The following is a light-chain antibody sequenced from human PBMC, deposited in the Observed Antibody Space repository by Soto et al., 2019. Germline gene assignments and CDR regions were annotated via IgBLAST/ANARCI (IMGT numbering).Light chain of an antibody. J-gene: IGKJ1*01. V-gene: IGKV1-5*03. CDR1: QSISNW. CDR3: QHYNSYIWT. Sequence: DIQMTQSPSTLSASEGDRVSVTCRASQSISNWLAWYQQKPGKAPKLLIYKASSLESGVPSRFSGSGSGTEFTLTISSLQPDDFATYYCQHYNSYIWTFGQGTKVDIK. CDR2: KAS.